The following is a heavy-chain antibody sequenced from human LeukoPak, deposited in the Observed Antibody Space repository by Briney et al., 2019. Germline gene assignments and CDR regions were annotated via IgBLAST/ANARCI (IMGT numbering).Heavy chain of an antibody. J-gene: IGHJ5*02. CDR1: GWFFSGYY. CDR2: INHSGST. CDR3: ARASQGLWFRYWFDP. V-gene: IGHV4-34*01. Sequence: PSETLSLTCAVYGWFFSGYYWDWIRQPPGKGPEWIGEINHSGSTNYNPSLKSRVTISVDTSKNQFSLKLSPVTAADTAVYYCARASQGLWFRYWFDPWGQGTLVTVSS. D-gene: IGHD3-10*01.